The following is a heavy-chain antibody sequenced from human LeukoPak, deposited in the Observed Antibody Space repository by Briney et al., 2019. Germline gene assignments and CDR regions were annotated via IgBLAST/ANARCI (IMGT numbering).Heavy chain of an antibody. V-gene: IGHV1-8*01. Sequence: GASVKVSCKASGYTFTSYDINWVRQATGQGLEWRGWMNPNSGNTGYAQKFQGRVTMTRNTSISTAYMELSSLRSEDTAVYYCARGRGRSRSSGWRNWFDPWGQGTLVTVPS. CDR3: ARGRGRSRSSGWRNWFDP. CDR2: MNPNSGNT. D-gene: IGHD6-19*01. J-gene: IGHJ5*02. CDR1: GYTFTSYD.